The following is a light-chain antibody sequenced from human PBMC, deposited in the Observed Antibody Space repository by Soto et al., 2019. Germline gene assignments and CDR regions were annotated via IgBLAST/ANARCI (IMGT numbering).Light chain of an antibody. CDR1: QSVSSN. V-gene: IGKV3-15*01. CDR3: QQYNNWPPDRT. J-gene: IGKJ1*01. CDR2: GAS. Sequence: EIVMTQSPATLSVSPGERATLSCRAIQSVSSNFAWYQQKPGQAPRLLIYGASTRATGIPARFSGSGCWTEFTLTISSLQSEDFASYFCQQYNNWPPDRTFGQGTEVEIK.